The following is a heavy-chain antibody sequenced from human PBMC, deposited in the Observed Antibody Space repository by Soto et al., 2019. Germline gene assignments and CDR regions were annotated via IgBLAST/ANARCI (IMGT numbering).Heavy chain of an antibody. D-gene: IGHD5-12*01. CDR3: AKLTYSGYDRSYYYGMDV. CDR1: GFTFSSYG. J-gene: IGHJ6*02. V-gene: IGHV3-30*18. CDR2: ISYDGSNK. Sequence: GGSLRLSCAASGFTFSSYGMHWVRQAPGKGLEWVAVISYDGSNKYYADSVKGRFTFSRDNSKNTLYLQMNSLRAEDTAVYYCAKLTYSGYDRSYYYGMDVWGQGTTVTVSS.